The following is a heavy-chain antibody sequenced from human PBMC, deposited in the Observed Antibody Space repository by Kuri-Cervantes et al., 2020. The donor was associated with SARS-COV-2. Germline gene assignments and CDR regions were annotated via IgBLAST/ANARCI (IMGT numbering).Heavy chain of an antibody. V-gene: IGHV4-39*02. CDR1: HEPLYSSSHF. CDR3: VRDHDYGSRNKFDF. CDR2: VFYSGTT. Sequence: SETLSLTCTVSHEPLYSSSHFWGWIRQSPGKGLEWIGSVFYSGTTYYNPSLQSRVTVSVDLSKNQFSLSLQSVTAADTAAYYCVRDHDYGSRNKFDFWGPGALVTVSS. J-gene: IGHJ4*02. D-gene: IGHD6-13*01.